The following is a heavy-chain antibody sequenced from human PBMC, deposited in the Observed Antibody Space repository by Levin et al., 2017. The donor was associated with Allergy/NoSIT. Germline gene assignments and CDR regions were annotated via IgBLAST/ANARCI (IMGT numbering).Heavy chain of an antibody. CDR1: GFTFSSYA. J-gene: IGHJ6*02. D-gene: IGHD5-12*01. CDR2: ISGSGGST. CDR3: AKSLTSGYEFYYGMDV. V-gene: IGHV3-23*01. Sequence: ASVKVSCAASGFTFSSYAMSWVRQAPGKGLEWVSAISGSGGSTYYADSVKGRFTISRDNSKNTLYLQMNSLRAEDTAVYYCAKSLTSGYEFYYGMDVWGQGTTVTVSS.